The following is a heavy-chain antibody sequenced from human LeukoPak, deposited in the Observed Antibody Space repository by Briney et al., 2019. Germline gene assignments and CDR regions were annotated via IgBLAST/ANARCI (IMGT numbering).Heavy chain of an antibody. J-gene: IGHJ3*02. Sequence: GGSLRLSCAASGFTFSTYSMNWVRQAPGKGLEWVSSMSSSSSHIYYADSVKGRFTISRDNAKNSLYLHMNSLRAEDTALYYCARETDEAFDIWGQGTMVTVSS. V-gene: IGHV3-21*01. CDR3: ARETDEAFDI. CDR2: MSSSSSHI. CDR1: GFTFSTYS.